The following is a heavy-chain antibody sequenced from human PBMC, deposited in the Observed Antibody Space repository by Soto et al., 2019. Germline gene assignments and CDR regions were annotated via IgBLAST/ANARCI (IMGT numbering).Heavy chain of an antibody. D-gene: IGHD3-10*01. Sequence: ASVKVSCKASGYTFTSYGISWVRQAPGQGLEWMGWISAYNGNTNYAQKLQGRVTMTTDTSTSTAYMELRSLRSDDTAVYYCVRDLNYYGSGTPKGYFDYWGQGTLVTVSS. CDR3: VRDLNYYGSGTPKGYFDY. CDR2: ISAYNGNT. V-gene: IGHV1-18*01. CDR1: GYTFTSYG. J-gene: IGHJ4*02.